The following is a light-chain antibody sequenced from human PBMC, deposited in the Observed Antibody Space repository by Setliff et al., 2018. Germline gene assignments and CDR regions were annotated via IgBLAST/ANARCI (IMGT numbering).Light chain of an antibody. Sequence: QSVLTQPPSASGTPGQRITISCSGGTSNIGSNPVNWYQQLPGTAPKLLIYSNNQRPSGVPDRFSGSKSGTSASPAVSGLQSEDEADFYCEAWDDSLNGYVFGSGTKVTVL. CDR3: EAWDDSLNGYV. V-gene: IGLV1-44*01. J-gene: IGLJ1*01. CDR2: SNN. CDR1: TSNIGSNP.